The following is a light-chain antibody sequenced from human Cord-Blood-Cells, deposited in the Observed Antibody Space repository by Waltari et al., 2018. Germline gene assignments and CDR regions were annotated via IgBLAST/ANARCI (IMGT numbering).Light chain of an antibody. CDR3: MQRIEFPYT. CDR1: HSPLDSDDGNTY. Sequence: DIGRTQPPASLPVSSGEASPVSCRCSHSPLDSDDGNTYLDWYLQKPGQSPQLLIYTLSYRASGVPDRFSGSGSGTDFTLKISRVEAEDVGVYYCMQRIEFPYTFGQGTKLEIK. V-gene: IGKV2-40*01. CDR2: TLS. J-gene: IGKJ2*01.